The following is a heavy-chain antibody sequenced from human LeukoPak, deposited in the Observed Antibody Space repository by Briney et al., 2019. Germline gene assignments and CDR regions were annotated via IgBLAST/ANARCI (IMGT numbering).Heavy chain of an antibody. CDR1: GGSISSSSYY. D-gene: IGHD3-16*01. J-gene: IGHJ2*01. CDR2: IYYSGST. Sequence: PSETLSLTCTVSGGSISSSSYYWGGIRQPPGKGLEWIGSIYYSGSTYYNPSLKSRVTISVDTSKNQFSLKLSSVTAADTAVYYCASWRHEERGSPAYWYFDLWGRGTLVTVSS. V-gene: IGHV4-39*07. CDR3: ASWRHEERGSPAYWYFDL.